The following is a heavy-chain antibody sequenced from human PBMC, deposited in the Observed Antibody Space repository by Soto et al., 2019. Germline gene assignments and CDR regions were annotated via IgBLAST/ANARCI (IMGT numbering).Heavy chain of an antibody. CDR1: GGSISSSDW. CDR3: ARFQLAAAGTGYYYYGMDV. Sequence: SETLSLTCAVSGGSISSSDWWSWVRQPPGKGLEWIGEIYHSGSTNYNPSLKSRVTISVDKSKNQFSLKLSSVTAADTAVYYCARFQLAAAGTGYYYYGMDVWGQGPTVTVYS. V-gene: IGHV4-4*02. CDR2: IYHSGST. J-gene: IGHJ6*02. D-gene: IGHD6-13*01.